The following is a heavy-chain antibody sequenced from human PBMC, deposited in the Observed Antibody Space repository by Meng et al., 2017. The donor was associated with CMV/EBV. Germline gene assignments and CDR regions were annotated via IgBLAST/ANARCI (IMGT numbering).Heavy chain of an antibody. J-gene: IGHJ4*02. V-gene: IGHV3-48*04. D-gene: IGHD5-12*01. CDR2: ISSSSSTI. CDR1: GFTFSSYS. Sequence: GESLKISCAASGFTFSSYSMNWVRQAPGKGLEWVSYISSSSSTIYYADSVKGRFTISRDNAKNSLYLQMNGLRAEDTAVYYCARDFSGYDFNYWGQGTLVTVSS. CDR3: ARDFSGYDFNY.